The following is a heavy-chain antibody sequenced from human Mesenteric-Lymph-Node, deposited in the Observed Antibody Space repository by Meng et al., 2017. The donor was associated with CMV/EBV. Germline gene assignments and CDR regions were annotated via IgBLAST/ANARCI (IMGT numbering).Heavy chain of an antibody. D-gene: IGHD3/OR15-3a*01. CDR3: ARDNPVDQAACY. Sequence: SVKVSCKASGGTFNTYTISWVRQAPGQGLEWMGRIIPVLGTTKYAQKFQGRVTITADKSTDTAYLELSSLRSEDTAVYYCARDNPVDQAACYWGQGTLVTVSS. V-gene: IGHV1-69*08. CDR1: GGTFNTYT. CDR2: IIPVLGTT. J-gene: IGHJ4*02.